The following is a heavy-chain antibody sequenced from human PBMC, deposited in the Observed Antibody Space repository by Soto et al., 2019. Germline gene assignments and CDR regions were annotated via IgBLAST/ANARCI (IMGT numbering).Heavy chain of an antibody. V-gene: IGHV1-69*01. CDR3: ATAPKTYYYDSSGYLFDY. D-gene: IGHD3-22*01. Sequence: QVQLVQSGAEVQKPGSSVKVSCKASGGTFSSYAISWVRQAPGQGLEWMGGIIPIFGTANYAQKFQGRVTITADESTSTAYMELSSLRSEDTAVYYCATAPKTYYYDSSGYLFDYWGQGTLVTVSS. J-gene: IGHJ4*02. CDR2: IIPIFGTA. CDR1: GGTFSSYA.